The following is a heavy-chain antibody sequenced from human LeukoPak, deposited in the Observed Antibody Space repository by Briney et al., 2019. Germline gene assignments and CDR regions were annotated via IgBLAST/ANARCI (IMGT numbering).Heavy chain of an antibody. D-gene: IGHD3-10*01. J-gene: IGHJ4*02. CDR3: AREDPYGSGSPTRGFDY. CDR2: ISYDGSNK. Sequence: GRSLRLSCAASGFTFSSYGMHWVRQAPGKGLEWVAVISYDGSNKYYADSVKGRFTISRDNSKNTLYLQMNSLRAEDTAVYYCAREDPYGSGSPTRGFDYWGQGTLVTVSS. V-gene: IGHV3-30*03. CDR1: GFTFSSYG.